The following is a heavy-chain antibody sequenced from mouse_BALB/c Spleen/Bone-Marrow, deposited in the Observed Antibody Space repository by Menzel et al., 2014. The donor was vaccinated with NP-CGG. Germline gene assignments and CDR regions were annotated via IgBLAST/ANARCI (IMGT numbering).Heavy chain of an antibody. J-gene: IGHJ3*01. V-gene: IGHV1S81*02. Sequence: QVQLQQSGAELVKPGASVMLSCKASGCSFTTYWIHWVKQRPGQGLEWIGEINPSNGRTNYNEKFKSKATLTVDKSSSTAYMQLSSLTSEDSAVYYCARYDGPAWFAYWGQGTLVTVSA. D-gene: IGHD2-3*01. CDR3: ARYDGPAWFAY. CDR2: INPSNGRT. CDR1: GCSFTTYW.